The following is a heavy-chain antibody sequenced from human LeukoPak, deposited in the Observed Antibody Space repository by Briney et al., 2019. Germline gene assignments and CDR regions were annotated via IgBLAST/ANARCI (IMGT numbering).Heavy chain of an antibody. V-gene: IGHV4-38-2*02. CDR2: IYHSGTT. D-gene: IGHD2-15*01. J-gene: IGHJ4*02. CDR3: ARLVVADFDY. Sequence: PSETLSLTCTVSGYSIINAYYWGWIRQSPGKGLEWIGNIYHSGTTYYNPSLKSRVTISVDTSKRQFSLKLSSVTAADTAVYYCARLVVADFDYWGQGTLVTVSS. CDR1: GYSIINAYY.